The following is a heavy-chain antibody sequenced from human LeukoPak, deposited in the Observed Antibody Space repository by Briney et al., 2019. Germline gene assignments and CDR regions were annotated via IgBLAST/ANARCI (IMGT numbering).Heavy chain of an antibody. CDR1: GGTFSSYA. CDR3: ARDLMSGGYGLDV. D-gene: IGHD1-1*01. J-gene: IGHJ6*02. V-gene: IGHV1-69*04. Sequence: SVKVSCKASGGTFSSYAISWVRQAPGQGLEWMGRIIPILGIANYAQKFQGRVTITADKSTSTAYMELSSLRSDDTAVFYCARDLMSGGYGLDVWGQGTTVTVSS. CDR2: IIPILGIA.